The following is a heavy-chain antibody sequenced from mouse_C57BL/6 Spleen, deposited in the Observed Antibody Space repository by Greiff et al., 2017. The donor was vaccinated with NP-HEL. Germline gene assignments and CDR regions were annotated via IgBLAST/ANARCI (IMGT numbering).Heavy chain of an antibody. CDR1: GYTFTSYT. CDR2: INPSSGYT. Sequence: QVQLKQSGAELARPGASVKMSCKASGYTFTSYTMHWVKQRPGQGLEWIGYINPSSGYTKYNQKFKDKATLTADKSSSTAYMQLSSLTSEDSAVYYCASPPGSSQAWFAYWGQGTLVTVSA. CDR3: ASPPGSSQAWFAY. D-gene: IGHD1-1*01. V-gene: IGHV1-4*01. J-gene: IGHJ3*01.